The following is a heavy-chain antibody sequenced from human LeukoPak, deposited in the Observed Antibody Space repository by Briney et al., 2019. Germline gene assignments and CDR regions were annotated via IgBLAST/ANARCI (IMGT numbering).Heavy chain of an antibody. CDR1: GFLVNSKY. J-gene: IGHJ5*02. CDR2: MYSGGTA. D-gene: IGHD2-15*01. Sequence: GGSLRLSCGASGFLVNSKYMSWLRQAPGKELEGLSVMYSGGTAFYADSVRGRFTISRDNSKNTLYLQMNRLKVEDTAVYYCARSIPGPHCGGGGCPPILTPVDLWGQGTLFTVSS. V-gene: IGHV3-53*01. CDR3: ARSIPGPHCGGGGCPPILTPVDL.